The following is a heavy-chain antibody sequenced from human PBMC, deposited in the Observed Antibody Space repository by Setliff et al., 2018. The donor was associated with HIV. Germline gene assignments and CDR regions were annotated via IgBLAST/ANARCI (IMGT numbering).Heavy chain of an antibody. CDR3: ARDSPLSHFDY. CDR1: GFTFDSYS. CDR2: ISGLGGGTI. V-gene: IGHV3-48*01. Sequence: GGSLRLSCATSGFTFDSYSIIWVRQAPGKGLEWVSYISGLGGGTIYYADSVRGRLTISRDNSKNTLYLQMNSLRAEDTALYYCARDSPLSHFDYWGQGILVTVSS. J-gene: IGHJ4*02.